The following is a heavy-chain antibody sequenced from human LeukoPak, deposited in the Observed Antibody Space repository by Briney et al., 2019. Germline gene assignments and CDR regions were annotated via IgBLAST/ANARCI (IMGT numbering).Heavy chain of an antibody. CDR1: GFTFSNYA. V-gene: IGHV3-23*01. Sequence: GASLRLSCAASGFTFSNYAMSWVRQAPGKGLEWVSAIGGRDGGTYYADSVKGRFTFSRDDPKNTLYLQMNTLRAEDTAVYYCAKWGDYDILTGYYDSDYWGQGTLVTVSS. CDR2: IGGRDGGT. J-gene: IGHJ4*02. CDR3: AKWGDYDILTGYYDSDY. D-gene: IGHD3-9*01.